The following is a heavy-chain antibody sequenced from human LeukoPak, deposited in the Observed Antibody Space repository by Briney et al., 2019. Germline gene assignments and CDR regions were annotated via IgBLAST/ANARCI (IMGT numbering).Heavy chain of an antibody. J-gene: IGHJ6*03. D-gene: IGHD5-18*01. V-gene: IGHV1-2*02. Sequence: ASVKVSCKASGYTFTGYYMHWVRQAPGQGLEWMGWINPNSGGTNYAQKFQGRVAMTRDTSISTAYMELSRLRSDDTAVYYCARGPGKSSYGWGPYYYYYMDVRGKGTTVTVSS. CDR3: ARGPGKSSYGWGPYYYYYMDV. CDR1: GYTFTGYY. CDR2: INPNSGGT.